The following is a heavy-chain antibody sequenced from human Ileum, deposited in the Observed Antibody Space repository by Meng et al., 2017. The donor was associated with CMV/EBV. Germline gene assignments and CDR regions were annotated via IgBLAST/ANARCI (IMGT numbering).Heavy chain of an antibody. CDR2: IRDDGNEE. V-gene: IGHV3-30*02. J-gene: IGHJ3*02. CDR3: TREGVEPALTSGFDI. D-gene: IGHD1-14*01. Sequence: GESLKISCVASGFTFSRFHMHWVRQAPGKGLEWVAFIRDDGNEEYYVDSVKGRFPISRDKSKNTLYLLMDDLRPEDTAVYYCTREGVEPALTSGFDIWGQGAMVTVSS. CDR1: GFTFSRFH.